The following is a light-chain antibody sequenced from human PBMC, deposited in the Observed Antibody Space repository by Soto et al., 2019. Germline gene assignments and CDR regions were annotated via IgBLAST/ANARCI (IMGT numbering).Light chain of an antibody. CDR2: GAS. Sequence: EIVLTQSPGTLSLSPGERATLSYRASQSVSGSYLAWYQQKPGQAPRLLIYGASSRATGIPDRFSGSGSGTDFTLTISRLEPEDFAVYYCQQYGSSPPMYTFGQGTKLGIK. CDR1: QSVSGSY. J-gene: IGKJ2*01. V-gene: IGKV3-20*01. CDR3: QQYGSSPPMYT.